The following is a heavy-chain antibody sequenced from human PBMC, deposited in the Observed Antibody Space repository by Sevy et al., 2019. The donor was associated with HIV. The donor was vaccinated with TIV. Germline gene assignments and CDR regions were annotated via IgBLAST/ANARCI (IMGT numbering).Heavy chain of an antibody. CDR2: IYSGGST. CDR3: ARERGDYGDCGDYYYYGMDV. J-gene: IGHJ6*02. CDR1: GFTVSSNY. D-gene: IGHD4-17*01. Sequence: GGSLRLSCAASGFTVSSNYMSWVRQAPGKGLEWVSVIYSGGSTYYADSVKGRVTISRDNSKKTLYLPMNSLRAEDTAVYYCARERGDYGDCGDYYYYGMDVWGQGTTVTVSS. V-gene: IGHV3-53*01.